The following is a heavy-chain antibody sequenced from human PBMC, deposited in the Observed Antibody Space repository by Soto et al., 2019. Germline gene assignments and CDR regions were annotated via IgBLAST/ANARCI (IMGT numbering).Heavy chain of an antibody. D-gene: IGHD2-2*01. Sequence: SETLSLTCTVSGGSISSYCWSWIRQPPGKGLEWIGYIYYSGSTNYNPSLKSRVTISVDTSKNQFSLKLSSVTAADTAVYYCARDLGRTNPYYYYGMDVWGQGTTVTVSS. CDR3: ARDLGRTNPYYYYGMDV. V-gene: IGHV4-59*01. CDR2: IYYSGST. J-gene: IGHJ6*02. CDR1: GGSISSYC.